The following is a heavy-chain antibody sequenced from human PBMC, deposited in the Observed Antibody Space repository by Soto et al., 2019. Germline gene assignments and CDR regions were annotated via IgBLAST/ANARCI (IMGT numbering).Heavy chain of an antibody. J-gene: IGHJ6*02. Sequence: GSLRLSCVASRFAFSTYWVSLLRKAPGKGLELVANIKEDGSEKYYVDSVKGRFTISRDNAKNSLYLQMNSLRVEDTAVYYCARDPASKYNWNDHYYHYGMDVWGQGTTVTV. CDR2: IKEDGSEK. CDR1: RFAFSTYW. CDR3: ARDPASKYNWNDHYYHYGMDV. D-gene: IGHD1-1*01. V-gene: IGHV3-7*01.